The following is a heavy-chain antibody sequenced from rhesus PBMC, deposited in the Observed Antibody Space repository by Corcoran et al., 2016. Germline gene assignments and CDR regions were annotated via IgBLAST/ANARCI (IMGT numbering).Heavy chain of an antibody. V-gene: IGHV4S19*01. CDR1: GGSISSSNW. D-gene: IGHD2-39*02. CDR2: ISGSSGST. CDR3: ARDPSGGVCY. Sequence: QVQLQESGPGLVKPSETLSLTCAVPGGSISSSNWWRWIRQPPGKGLEWIGYISGSSGSTYYNPSLKSRVTISKDTAKNQFSLKLSSVTAADTAVYYCARDPSGGVCYWGQGVLVTVSS. J-gene: IGHJ4*01.